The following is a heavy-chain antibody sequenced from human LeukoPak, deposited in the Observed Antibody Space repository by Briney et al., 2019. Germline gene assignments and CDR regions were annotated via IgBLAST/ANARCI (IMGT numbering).Heavy chain of an antibody. D-gene: IGHD2-2*01. CDR3: ARGRCVGSSNCHDFDS. CDR1: GYTFTTYD. Sequence: ASVKVSCKASGYTFTTYDIHWVRQAPGQGLEWMGWMNPNSGNRGYAQKFQGRVTMTRDTSANTAYMELSSLRFEDTAVYYCARGRCVGSSNCHDFDSWGQGTLVTVSS. CDR2: MNPNSGNR. J-gene: IGHJ4*02. V-gene: IGHV1-8*01.